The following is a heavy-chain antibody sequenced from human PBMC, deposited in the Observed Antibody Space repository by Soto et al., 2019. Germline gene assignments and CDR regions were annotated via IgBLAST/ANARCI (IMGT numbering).Heavy chain of an antibody. CDR3: TRADDFAWFDP. D-gene: IGHD3-3*01. V-gene: IGHV3-74*01. CDR2: INSDGSTT. J-gene: IGHJ5*02. CDR1: GFTFSSYW. Sequence: EVQLVESGGGLVQPGGSLRLSCAASGFTFSSYWMHWVRQAAGKRLVWVSRINSDGSTTNYADSVKGRFTISRDNAKNTLYLQMNSLRAEDTAVYYCTRADDFAWFDPWGQGTRVTVSS.